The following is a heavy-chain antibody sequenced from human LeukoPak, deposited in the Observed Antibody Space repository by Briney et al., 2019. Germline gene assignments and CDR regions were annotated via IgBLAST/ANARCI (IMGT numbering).Heavy chain of an antibody. CDR2: IYYSGST. Sequence: GSLRLSCAASGFTFSNAWMSWVRQAPGKGLEWIGSIYYSGSTYYNPSLKSRVTISVDTSKNQFSLKLSSVTAADTAVYYCARDARVVPAATNWFDPWGQGTLVTVSS. CDR1: GFTFSNAW. V-gene: IGHV4-4*02. D-gene: IGHD2-2*01. CDR3: ARDARVVPAATNWFDP. J-gene: IGHJ5*02.